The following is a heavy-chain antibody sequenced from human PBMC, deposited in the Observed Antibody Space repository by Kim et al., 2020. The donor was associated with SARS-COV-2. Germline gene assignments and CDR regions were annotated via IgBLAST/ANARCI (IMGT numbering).Heavy chain of an antibody. CDR1: GFTFSSYG. CDR2: IWYDGSNK. J-gene: IGHJ6*02. D-gene: IGHD6-6*01. Sequence: GGSLRLSCAASGFTFSSYGMHWVRQAPGKGLEWVAVIWYDGSNKYYADSVKGRFTISRDNSKNTLYLQMNSLRAEDTAVYYCARDLSFPVLAARPSYYGMDVWGQGTTVTVSS. V-gene: IGHV3-33*01. CDR3: ARDLSFPVLAARPSYYGMDV.